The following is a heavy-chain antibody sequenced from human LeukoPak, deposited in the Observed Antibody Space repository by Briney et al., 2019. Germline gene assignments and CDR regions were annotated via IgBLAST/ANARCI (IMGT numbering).Heavy chain of an antibody. CDR3: ARDPAGTMKSNWFDP. D-gene: IGHD1-1*01. J-gene: IGHJ5*02. CDR2: INTNTGNP. Sequence: ASVKVSCKASGYTFTSYAMNWVRQAPGQGLEWMGWINTNTGNPTYAQGFTGRFVFSLDTSVSTAYLQISSLKAEDTAVYYCARDPAGTMKSNWFDPWGQGTLVTVSS. V-gene: IGHV7-4-1*02. CDR1: GYTFTSYA.